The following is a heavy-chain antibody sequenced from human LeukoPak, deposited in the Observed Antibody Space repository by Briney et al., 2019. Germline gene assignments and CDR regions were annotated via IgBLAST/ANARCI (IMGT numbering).Heavy chain of an antibody. J-gene: IGHJ4*02. CDR2: ISGSGGST. Sequence: PGGSLRLSCAASGFTFSSYAMSWVRQAPGKGLEWVSAISGSGGSTYYADSVKGRFTISRDNSRDTLYLQMNSLRAEDTAVYYCAKEYYDYVWGSYYFDYWGQGTLVTVSS. CDR3: AKEYYDYVWGSYYFDY. CDR1: GFTFSSYA. D-gene: IGHD3-16*01. V-gene: IGHV3-23*01.